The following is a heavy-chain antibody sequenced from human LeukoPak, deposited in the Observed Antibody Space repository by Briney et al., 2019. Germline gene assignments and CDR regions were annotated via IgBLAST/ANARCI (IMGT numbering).Heavy chain of an antibody. Sequence: SETLSLTCAVYGGSFSGYYWSWIRQPPGKGLEWIGEINHNGSTNYNPSLKSRVTISVDTSKNQFSLKLSSVTAADTAVYYCARGGVVVVPAVWFDPWGQGTLVTVSS. CDR3: ARGGVVVVPAVWFDP. CDR2: INHNGST. CDR1: GGSFSGYY. D-gene: IGHD2-2*01. V-gene: IGHV4-34*01. J-gene: IGHJ5*02.